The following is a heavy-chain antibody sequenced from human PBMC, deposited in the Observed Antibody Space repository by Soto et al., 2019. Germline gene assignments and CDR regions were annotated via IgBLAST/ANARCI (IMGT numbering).Heavy chain of an antibody. D-gene: IGHD4-17*01. V-gene: IGHV1-18*01. CDR2: ISAYSGDT. CDR1: GYTFTGYS. CDR3: ARPSGSYGDCAWWLKY. Sequence: QVQLVQSGAEVKKPGASVKVSCKASGYTFTGYSVGWVRQAPGQGLEWMGWISAYSGDTYYAQRFQDRLTMTTDASTSTAYMELTSLRSGDTAVYYFARPSGSYGDCAWWLKYWVQGTRVTVSS. J-gene: IGHJ4*02.